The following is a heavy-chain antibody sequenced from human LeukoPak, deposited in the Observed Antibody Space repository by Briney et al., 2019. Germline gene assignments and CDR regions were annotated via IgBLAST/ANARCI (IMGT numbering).Heavy chain of an antibody. D-gene: IGHD4-23*01. J-gene: IGHJ4*02. CDR3: ARPFIETPSLGALDY. CDR2: INPDSGGT. V-gene: IGHV1-2*02. Sequence: GASVTVSCKASGYTFTDYYMRWVRQAPGQGLEWMGWINPDSGGTNYAQNFQGRVTMTRDTSISTAYMELSRLRSDDTAVYYCARPFIETPSLGALDYWGQGTLVTVSS. CDR1: GYTFTDYY.